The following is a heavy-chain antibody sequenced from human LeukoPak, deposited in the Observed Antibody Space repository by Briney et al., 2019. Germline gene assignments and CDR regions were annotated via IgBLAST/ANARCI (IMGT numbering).Heavy chain of an antibody. CDR3: ARSVSSSWPAYFDY. CDR1: GFTFSSYA. Sequence: GGSLRLSCAASGFTFSSYAMHWVRQAPGKGLEWVAVISYDGSNKYYADSVKGRFTISRDNSKNTLYLQMNSLRAEDTAVYYCARSVSSSWPAYFDYWGQGTLVTASS. CDR2: ISYDGSNK. D-gene: IGHD6-13*01. J-gene: IGHJ4*02. V-gene: IGHV3-30-3*01.